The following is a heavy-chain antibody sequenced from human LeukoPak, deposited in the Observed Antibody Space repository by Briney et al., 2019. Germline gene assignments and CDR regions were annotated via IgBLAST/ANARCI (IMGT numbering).Heavy chain of an antibody. D-gene: IGHD1-14*01. J-gene: IGHJ4*02. Sequence: GGSLRLSCAASGFTFSSYAMSWVRQVPGKGLEWVSAISGGGGSTYYADSVKGRFTISRDNSKNTLYLQMNSLRAEDTAVYYCATETNGRHYDYWGQGTLLTVSS. V-gene: IGHV3-23*01. CDR3: ATETNGRHYDY. CDR2: ISGGGGST. CDR1: GFTFSSYA.